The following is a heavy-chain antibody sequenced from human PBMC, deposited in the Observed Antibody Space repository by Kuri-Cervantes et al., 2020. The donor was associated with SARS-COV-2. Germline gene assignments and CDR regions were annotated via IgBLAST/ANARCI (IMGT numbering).Heavy chain of an antibody. CDR3: AKGARGDMDAFDI. Sequence: GSLRLSCNVSGGSIRGYFWSWIRQAPGKGLEWIGCMYFNGRTNYNPSLKRRVSMSVDTSKSQFSLNLASMSAADTAVYYCAKGARGDMDAFDIWGLGTMVTVSS. D-gene: IGHD2-15*01. CDR2: MYFNGRT. CDR1: GGSIRGYF. J-gene: IGHJ3*02. V-gene: IGHV4-59*01.